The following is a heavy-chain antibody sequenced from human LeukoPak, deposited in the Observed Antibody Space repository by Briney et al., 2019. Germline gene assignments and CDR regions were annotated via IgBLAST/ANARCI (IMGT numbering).Heavy chain of an antibody. J-gene: IGHJ4*02. CDR3: ANHLACGSTSCPSFDY. V-gene: IGHV3-21*01. CDR1: GFTFSDYS. Sequence: GGSLRLSCAASGFTFSDYSMNWVRQAPGKGLEWVSSISDDSNYIYYADSVKGRFTISRDNAKNSLYLQMNSLRAEDTAVYYCANHLACGSTSCPSFDYWGQGTLVTVSS. D-gene: IGHD2-2*01. CDR2: ISDDSNYI.